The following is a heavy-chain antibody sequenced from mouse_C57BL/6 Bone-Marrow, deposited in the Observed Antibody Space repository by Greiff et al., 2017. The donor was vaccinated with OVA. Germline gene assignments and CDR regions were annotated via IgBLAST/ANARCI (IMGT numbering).Heavy chain of an antibody. Sequence: QVHVKQPGAELVKPGASVKMSCKASGYTFTSYWITWVKQRPGQGLEWIGDIYPGSGSTNYNEKFKSKATLTVDTSSSTAYMQLSSLTSEDSAVYYCARPPYGSSYGYWGKGTTLTVSS. CDR2: IYPGSGST. V-gene: IGHV1-55*01. CDR1: GYTFTSYW. J-gene: IGHJ2*01. CDR3: ARPPYGSSYGY. D-gene: IGHD1-1*01.